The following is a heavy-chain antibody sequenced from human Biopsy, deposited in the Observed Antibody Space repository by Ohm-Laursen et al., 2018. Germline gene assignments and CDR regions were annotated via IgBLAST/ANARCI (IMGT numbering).Heavy chain of an antibody. CDR3: ARDRGYYSDRTVPGYFDL. V-gene: IGHV4-59*01. Sequence: SETLSLTCTASGDSISSYYWSWIRQPPGKGLQWIGYVYYTGCTDYNPSLQSRVTISVDTSKNHFSLRLRSVTPADTAIYYCARDRGYYSDRTVPGYFDLWGRGTLVTVSS. J-gene: IGHJ2*01. CDR1: GDSISSYY. D-gene: IGHD3-22*01. CDR2: VYYTGCT.